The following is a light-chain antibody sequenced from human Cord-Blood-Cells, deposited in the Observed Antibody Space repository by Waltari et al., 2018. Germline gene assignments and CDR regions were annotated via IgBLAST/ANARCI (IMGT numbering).Light chain of an antibody. CDR3: QQYGSSPQT. CDR2: GVS. Sequence: EIVLTQSPGTLSLSPGERATLSCRASQSVSSSYLAWYQQKPGQAPRLLIYGVSSRATGIPDRCSGSGSGTDFTLTISRLEPEDFAVYYCQQYGSSPQTFGQGTKVEIK. CDR1: QSVSSSY. V-gene: IGKV3-20*01. J-gene: IGKJ1*01.